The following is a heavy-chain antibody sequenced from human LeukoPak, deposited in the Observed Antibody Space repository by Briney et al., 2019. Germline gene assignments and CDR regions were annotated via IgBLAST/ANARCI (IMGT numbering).Heavy chain of an antibody. Sequence: SETLSLTCTVSGGSISSFHWSWIRQPPGKGLEWIGYAYYSGSTNYNPSLKSRVSISIDTSKDQFSLKLSSVTAADTAVYYCARDYNWNDDAYSFDIWGQGTMLTVSS. J-gene: IGHJ3*02. CDR2: AYYSGST. CDR3: ARDYNWNDDAYSFDI. D-gene: IGHD1-1*01. V-gene: IGHV4-59*01. CDR1: GGSISSFH.